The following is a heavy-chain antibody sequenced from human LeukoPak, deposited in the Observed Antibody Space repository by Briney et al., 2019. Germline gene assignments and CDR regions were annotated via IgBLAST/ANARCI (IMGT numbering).Heavy chain of an antibody. Sequence: SETLSLTCAVYGGSFSGYYWSWIRQPPGKGLEWIGEINHSGSTNYNPSLKSRVTISVDTPKSQFSLKLSSVTAADTAVYYCARGRDRLRYSSSSSEYFQHWGQGTLVTVSS. CDR1: GGSFSGYY. D-gene: IGHD6-6*01. CDR2: INHSGST. V-gene: IGHV4-34*01. J-gene: IGHJ1*01. CDR3: ARGRDRLRYSSSSSEYFQH.